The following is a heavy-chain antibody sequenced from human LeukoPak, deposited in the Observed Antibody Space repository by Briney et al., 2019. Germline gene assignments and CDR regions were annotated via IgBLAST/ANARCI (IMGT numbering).Heavy chain of an antibody. CDR3: ARGGLFAYYFDY. J-gene: IGHJ4*02. V-gene: IGHV3-74*01. CDR1: GFTFTTYW. CDR2: IKGDEMTT. Sequence: GGFLRLSCAASGFTFTTYWMHWVRQAPGKGLEWVSRIKGDEMTTNYADSVEGRFTISRDNAKNTVYLEINSLRAEDTAVYYCARGGLFAYYFDYWGQGTLVTVSS. D-gene: IGHD3-10*02.